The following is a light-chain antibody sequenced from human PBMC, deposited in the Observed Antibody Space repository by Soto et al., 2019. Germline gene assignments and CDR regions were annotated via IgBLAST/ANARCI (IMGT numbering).Light chain of an antibody. CDR1: QSVTSN. Sequence: PGERATLSCRASQSVTSNLAWYQQKPGRAPRLLIYGASTRATGIPARFSGSGSGTEFTLTISNLQSEDFALYYCQHYFNWPYTFGQGTRLEIK. CDR2: GAS. V-gene: IGKV3-15*01. J-gene: IGKJ5*01. CDR3: QHYFNWPYT.